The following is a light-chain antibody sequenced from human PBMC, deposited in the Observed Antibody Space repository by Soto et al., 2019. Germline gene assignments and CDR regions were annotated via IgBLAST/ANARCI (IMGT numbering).Light chain of an antibody. V-gene: IGLV1-44*01. CDR2: SNN. CDR1: SSNIGRNT. CDR3: AAWDDSLTDYV. Sequence: QSVLTQAPSASETPGQRVTISCSGGSSNIGRNTVNWYQQLPGTAPKLLIYSNNRRPSGVPDRFSGSKSGTSASLAISGLQSEDEAEYYCAAWDDSLTDYVFGTGNKVTVL. J-gene: IGLJ1*01.